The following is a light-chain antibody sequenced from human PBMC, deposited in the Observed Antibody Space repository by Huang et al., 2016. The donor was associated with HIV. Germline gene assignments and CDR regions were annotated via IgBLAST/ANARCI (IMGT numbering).Light chain of an antibody. J-gene: IGKJ1*01. CDR2: GAS. Sequence: ETVMTQSPASLSVSPGERATLSCRAGQNVYSNLAWYQHKPGQAPRLLIYGASTRATGGPARFSGSGSGTEFALTISSLQSEDFAVYYCLQYYDWPPWTFGQGTKVEI. V-gene: IGKV3-15*01. CDR3: LQYYDWPPWT. CDR1: QNVYSN.